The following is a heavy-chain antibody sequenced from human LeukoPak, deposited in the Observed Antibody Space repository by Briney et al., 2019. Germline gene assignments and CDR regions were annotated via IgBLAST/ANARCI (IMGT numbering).Heavy chain of an antibody. CDR3: AREALIAAAGIYYFDY. V-gene: IGHV3-7*01. D-gene: IGHD6-13*01. CDR1: GFTFSSYW. J-gene: IGHJ4*02. Sequence: GSLRLSCAASGFTFSSYWMSWVRQAPGKGLEWVANIKQDGSEKYYVDSVKGRFTISRDNAKNSLYLQMNSLRAEDTAAYYCAREALIAAAGIYYFDYWGQGTLVTVSS. CDR2: IKQDGSEK.